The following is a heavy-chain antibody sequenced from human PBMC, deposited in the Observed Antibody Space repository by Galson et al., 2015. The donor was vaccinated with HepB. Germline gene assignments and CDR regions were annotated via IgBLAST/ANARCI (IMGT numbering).Heavy chain of an antibody. CDR2: MNPNSGNT. V-gene: IGHV1-8*01. Sequence: SVKVSCKASGYTFTSYDINWVRQATGQGLEWMGWMNPNSGNTGYAQKFQGRVTMTRNTSISTAYMELSSLRSEDTAVYYCARRRAQNYYYYMDVWGKGTTVTVSS. CDR1: GYTFTSYD. J-gene: IGHJ6*03. CDR3: ARRRAQNYYYYMDV.